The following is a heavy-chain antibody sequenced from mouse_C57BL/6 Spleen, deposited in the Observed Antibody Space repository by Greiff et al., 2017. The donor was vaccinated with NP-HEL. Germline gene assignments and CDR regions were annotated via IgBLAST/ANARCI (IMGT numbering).Heavy chain of an antibody. CDR2: IHPNSGST. J-gene: IGHJ4*01. V-gene: IGHV1-64*01. Sequence: QVQLQQPGAELVKPGASVKLSCKASGYTFTSYWMHWVKQRPGQGLEWIGMIHPNSGSTNYNEKFKSKATLTVDKSSSTAYMQLSSLTSEDSAVYYCPRRGYGSWDYYAMDYWGQGTSVTVSS. CDR3: PRRGYGSWDYYAMDY. D-gene: IGHD1-1*01. CDR1: GYTFTSYW.